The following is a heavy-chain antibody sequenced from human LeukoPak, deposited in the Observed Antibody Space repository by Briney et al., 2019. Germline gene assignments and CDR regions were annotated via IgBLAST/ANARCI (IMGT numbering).Heavy chain of an antibody. CDR3: VKGGYAYYYYMDV. Sequence: SQTLLLTCAISGDSVSSNTATWNWFRQSPSRGLEWLGRMYYRSKYYNDYAVSVKSRITISPDTSKNQFSLQLNSVTPEDTAVYYCVKGGYAYYYYMDVWGKGTTVTVSS. D-gene: IGHD2-15*01. CDR1: GDSVSSNTAT. J-gene: IGHJ6*03. V-gene: IGHV6-1*01. CDR2: MYYRSKYYN.